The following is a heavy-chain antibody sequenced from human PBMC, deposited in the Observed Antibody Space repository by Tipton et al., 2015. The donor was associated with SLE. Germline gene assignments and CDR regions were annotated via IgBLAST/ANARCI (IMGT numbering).Heavy chain of an antibody. J-gene: IGHJ4*02. D-gene: IGHD5-12*01. CDR2: IYYSGST. CDR1: GGSISSGDYY. V-gene: IGHV4-30-4*01. CDR3: ARGAPYSGNENDFFDY. Sequence: TLSLTCTVSGGSISSGDYYWSWIRQPPGKGLEWIGYIYYSGSTYYNPSLKSRVTISVDTSKNQFSLKLSSVTAADTAVYYCARGAPYSGNENDFFDYWGQGTLVTGSS.